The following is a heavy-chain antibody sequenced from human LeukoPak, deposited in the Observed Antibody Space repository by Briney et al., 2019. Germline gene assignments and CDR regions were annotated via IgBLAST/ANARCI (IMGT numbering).Heavy chain of an antibody. CDR2: INHSGST. D-gene: IGHD4-17*01. J-gene: IGHJ4*02. V-gene: IGHV4-34*01. CDR3: ARDDYGDYVWHY. Sequence: PSETLSLTCAVYGGSFSGYYWSWIRQPPGKGLEWIGEINHSGSTNYNPSLKSRVTISVETSKNQFSLKLSSVTAADTAVYYCARDDYGDYVWHYWGQGTLVTVSS. CDR1: GGSFSGYY.